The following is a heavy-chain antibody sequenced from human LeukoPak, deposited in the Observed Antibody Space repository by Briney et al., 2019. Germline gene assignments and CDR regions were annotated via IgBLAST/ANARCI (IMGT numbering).Heavy chain of an antibody. CDR2: VYYTGST. D-gene: IGHD3-10*01. Sequence: SETLSLTCTVSRVSMSNYYWSWIRQPPGKGLEWVAFVYYTGSTSYNPSLKSRVTISVDTSKNQFSLKLSSVTAADTAVYYCARGLWFGELDNWFDPWGQGTLVTVSS. CDR1: RVSMSNYY. V-gene: IGHV4-59*08. CDR3: ARGLWFGELDNWFDP. J-gene: IGHJ5*02.